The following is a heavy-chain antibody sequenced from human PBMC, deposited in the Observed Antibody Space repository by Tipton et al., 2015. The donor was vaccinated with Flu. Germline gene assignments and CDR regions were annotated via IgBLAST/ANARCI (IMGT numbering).Heavy chain of an antibody. Sequence: GLVKPSETLSLTCTVSGESISDYYWSWIRQSPGKGLEYIGDIYYTGSTTYNPSLKSRVTISVDTSKSQLSLNLYSMTAANTAVYYCAREDYYDSSGQSPSYPFDIWGQGTMVTVSS. CDR3: AREDYYDSSGQSPSYPFDI. CDR1: GESISDYY. J-gene: IGHJ3*02. CDR2: IYYTGST. D-gene: IGHD3-22*01. V-gene: IGHV4-59*01.